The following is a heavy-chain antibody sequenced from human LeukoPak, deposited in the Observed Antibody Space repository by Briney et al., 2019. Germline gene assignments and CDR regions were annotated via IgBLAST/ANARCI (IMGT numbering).Heavy chain of an antibody. J-gene: IGHJ6*02. Sequence: SETLSLTCTASGGSISTDASYWAWNRQPPGQGLEWIGSIYYSGSTYYSSSLKSRVTLSVDTSKNQFSLKMSTVTAADTAVFYCARLFSRGWEYHFGLDVWGQGTTVTVS. V-gene: IGHV4-39*01. CDR3: ARLFSRGWEYHFGLDV. D-gene: IGHD6-19*01. CDR2: IYYSGST. CDR1: GGSISTDASY.